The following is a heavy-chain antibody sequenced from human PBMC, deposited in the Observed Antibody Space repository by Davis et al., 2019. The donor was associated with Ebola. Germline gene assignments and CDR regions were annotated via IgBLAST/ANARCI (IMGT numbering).Heavy chain of an antibody. CDR2: VSHSEREK. CDR3: ARAVFHEVLYY. V-gene: IGHV3-30*04. Sequence: PGGSLRLSCAASGFTFSNYAMHWVRQAPGKGLEWVAVVSHSEREKFYGDSVKGRFTISRDNSENTLYLQMNSLTADDTAVYYCARAVFHEVLYYWGQGTPVTVSS. J-gene: IGHJ4*02. D-gene: IGHD3-3*01. CDR1: GFTFSNYA.